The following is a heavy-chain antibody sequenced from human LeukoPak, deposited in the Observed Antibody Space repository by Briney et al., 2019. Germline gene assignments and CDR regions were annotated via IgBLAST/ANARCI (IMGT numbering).Heavy chain of an antibody. Sequence: GESLKISCKGSGYSFTSYWIGWVRQMPGKGLEWMGIIYPGDSDTRYSPSFQGQVTISAGKSISTAYLQWSSLKASDTAMYYCARRKVYDFWSGYSESFDYWGQGTLVTVSS. J-gene: IGHJ4*02. V-gene: IGHV5-51*01. CDR2: IYPGDSDT. D-gene: IGHD3-3*01. CDR1: GYSFTSYW. CDR3: ARRKVYDFWSGYSESFDY.